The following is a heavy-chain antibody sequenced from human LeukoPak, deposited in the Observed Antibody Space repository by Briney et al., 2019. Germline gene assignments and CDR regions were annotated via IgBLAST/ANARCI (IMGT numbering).Heavy chain of an antibody. CDR2: ISSSGSTI. V-gene: IGHV3-48*03. J-gene: IGHJ6*03. CDR3: ARDRIPVAGDNYYYYYYTDV. D-gene: IGHD6-19*01. CDR1: GFASCSFE. Sequence: GSLRPSSGASGFASCSFEMNWVPQAPGEGLGWGLYISSSGSTIYNADPARGRFTISLDHPKTSLYLQMNSLRAEDTAVYYCARDRIPVAGDNYYYYYYTDVWGKGTTVTGSS.